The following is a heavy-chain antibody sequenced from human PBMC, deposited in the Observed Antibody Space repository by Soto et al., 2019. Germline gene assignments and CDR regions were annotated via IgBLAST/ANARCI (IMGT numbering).Heavy chain of an antibody. D-gene: IGHD3-3*01. CDR2: INHSGST. J-gene: IGHJ4*02. V-gene: IGHV4-34*01. Sequence: ETLSLTCAVYGGSFSGYYWSWIRQPPGKGLEWIGEINHSGSTNYNPSLKSRVTISVDTSKNQFSLKLSSVTAADTAVYYCARRGYDFWSGYYNPYYFDYWGQGTLVTVSS. CDR1: GGSFSGYY. CDR3: ARRGYDFWSGYYNPYYFDY.